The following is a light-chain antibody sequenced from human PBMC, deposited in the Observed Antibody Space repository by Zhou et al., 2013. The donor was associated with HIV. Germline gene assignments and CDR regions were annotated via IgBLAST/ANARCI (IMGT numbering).Light chain of an antibody. J-gene: IGKJ1*01. CDR1: QSVDTY. CDR3: QQYGSSWT. Sequence: EIVLTQSPGTLSLSPGERATLSCRASQSVDTYLAWYQQRPGQPPRLLIYGASSRATGIPDRFSGSGSGTDFTLTISRLEPEDFAVYYCQQYGSSWTFGQGTKVESK. V-gene: IGKV3-20*01. CDR2: GAS.